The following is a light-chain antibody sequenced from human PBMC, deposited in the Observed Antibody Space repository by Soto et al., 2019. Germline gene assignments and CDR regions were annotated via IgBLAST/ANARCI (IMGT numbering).Light chain of an antibody. Sequence: DIQLTQSPSLLSASIGDRVTITCRASHDISTFLAWYQQKPGKAPKLLIYEASTLQSGVPSRFSGSGSGTEFTLTISGLLPEYFAAYHCQRLSTIPFTSRQGTRLEIK. J-gene: IGKJ5*01. CDR1: HDISTF. V-gene: IGKV1-9*01. CDR2: EAS. CDR3: QRLSTIPFT.